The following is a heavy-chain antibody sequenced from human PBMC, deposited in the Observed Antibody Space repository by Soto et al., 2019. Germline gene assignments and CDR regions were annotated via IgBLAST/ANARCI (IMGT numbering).Heavy chain of an antibody. CDR2: ISYDGSNK. Sequence: GGSLRLSCAASGFTFSSYGMHWVRQAPGKGLEWVAVISYDGSNKYYADSVKGRFTISRDNSKNTLYLQMNSLRAEDTAVYYCAKDILYDTTPHGLYWGQGTLVTVSS. V-gene: IGHV3-30*18. J-gene: IGHJ4*02. CDR3: AKDILYDTTPHGLY. D-gene: IGHD3-22*01. CDR1: GFTFSSYG.